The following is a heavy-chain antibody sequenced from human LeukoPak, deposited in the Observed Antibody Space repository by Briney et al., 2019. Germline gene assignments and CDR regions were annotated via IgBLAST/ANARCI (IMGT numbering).Heavy chain of an antibody. J-gene: IGHJ4*02. V-gene: IGHV3-23*01. Sequence: GGTLRLSCAASGFTFSSYGMSWVRQAPGKGLEWVSGISGSGGSTYYADSVKGRFTISRDNAKNTLYLQMNSLRAEDTAVYYCARGDSGSYYFDYWGQGTLVTVSS. CDR2: ISGSGGST. CDR3: ARGDSGSYYFDY. CDR1: GFTFSSYG. D-gene: IGHD1-26*01.